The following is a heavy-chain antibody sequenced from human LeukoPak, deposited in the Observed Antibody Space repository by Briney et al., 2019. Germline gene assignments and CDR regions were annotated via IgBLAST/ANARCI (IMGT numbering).Heavy chain of an antibody. CDR1: GESFSGYY. Sequence: PETLSLTCAVYGESFSGYYWSWIRQPPGKGLEWIGEITHSGSTNYNPSLRSRVTISVDTSKKQFSLNLSSVTAADTAVYYCARRGLGRPDYWGQGTLVTVSS. D-gene: IGHD3/OR15-3a*01. J-gene: IGHJ4*02. V-gene: IGHV4-34*01. CDR2: ITHSGST. CDR3: ARRGLGRPDY.